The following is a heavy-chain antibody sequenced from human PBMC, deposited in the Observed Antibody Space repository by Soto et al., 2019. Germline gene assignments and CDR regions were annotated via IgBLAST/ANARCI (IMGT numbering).Heavy chain of an antibody. V-gene: IGHV3-23*01. D-gene: IGHD1-26*01. Sequence: GSLRLSCAASGFTFSSYAMRWVRQAPGKGLEWVSAISGSGDSTYYADSVKGRFTISRDNSKNTVYLQMNSLRGEDTAVYYCARRGSGSYYDYWGQGTLVTVSS. CDR3: ARRGSGSYYDY. J-gene: IGHJ4*02. CDR2: ISGSGDST. CDR1: GFTFSSYA.